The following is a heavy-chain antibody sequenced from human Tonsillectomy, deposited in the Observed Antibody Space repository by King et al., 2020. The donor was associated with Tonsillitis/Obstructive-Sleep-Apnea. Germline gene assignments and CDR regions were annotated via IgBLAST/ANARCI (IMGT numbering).Heavy chain of an antibody. D-gene: IGHD3-3*01. CDR1: GLSLSTSGVG. J-gene: IGHJ5*01. Sequence: TLKESGPTLVKPTQTLTLTCTFSGLSLSTSGVGVGWIRQPPGKALEWLALIYWDDDKRYSPSLKSRLTITKDTSKNQVVLTMTNMDPVDTATYYCAHRRNNYDFWNGLTNWFDSWGQGTLVTVSS. CDR2: IYWDDDK. V-gene: IGHV2-5*02. CDR3: AHRRNNYDFWNGLTNWFDS.